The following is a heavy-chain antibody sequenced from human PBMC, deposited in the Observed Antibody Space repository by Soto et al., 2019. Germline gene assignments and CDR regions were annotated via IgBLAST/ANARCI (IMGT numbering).Heavy chain of an antibody. CDR2: ICGSGGNT. D-gene: IGHD2-15*01. J-gene: IGHJ4*02. V-gene: IGHV3-23*01. CDR3: AKSDGGNCYSSGDY. CDR1: GFTFSSYA. Sequence: EVQLLESGGGLVQPGGSLRLSCAASGFTFSSYAMSWVRQAPGKGLEWVSAICGSGGNTYYADSVKGRFTISRDNSKNTLYLQMNGLRAEDTAVYYCAKSDGGNCYSSGDYWGQGTLVIVSS.